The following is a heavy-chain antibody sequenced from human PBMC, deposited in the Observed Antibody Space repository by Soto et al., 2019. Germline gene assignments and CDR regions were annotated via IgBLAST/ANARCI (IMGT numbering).Heavy chain of an antibody. CDR1: GFTFSSYA. Sequence: GGSLRLSCAASGFTFSSYAMHWFRQAPGKGLEWVAVISYDGSNKYYADSVKGRFTISRDNSKNTLYLQMNSLRAEDTAVYYCARDMAIFGVVTPMDVWGQGTTVTVSS. V-gene: IGHV3-30-3*01. CDR3: ARDMAIFGVVTPMDV. CDR2: ISYDGSNK. D-gene: IGHD3-3*01. J-gene: IGHJ6*02.